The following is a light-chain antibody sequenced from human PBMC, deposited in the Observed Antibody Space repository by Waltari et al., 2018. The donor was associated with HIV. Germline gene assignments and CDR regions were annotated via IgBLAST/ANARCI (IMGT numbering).Light chain of an antibody. CDR1: SSNIGRDT. Sequence: QSVLTQPPSASGTPGQRVTISCSGGSSNIGRDTVNWYQHLPGTAPKLLIYNNNRRPSVVPDRFSGSKSGTSASLAISGLQSEDEAYYYCASWDGSLNGWVFGGGTKLTVL. V-gene: IGLV1-44*01. CDR2: NNN. CDR3: ASWDGSLNGWV. J-gene: IGLJ3*02.